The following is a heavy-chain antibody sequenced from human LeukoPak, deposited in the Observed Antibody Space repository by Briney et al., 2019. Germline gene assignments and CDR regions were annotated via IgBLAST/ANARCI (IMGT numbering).Heavy chain of an antibody. CDR3: ATHDLRVGGPYYFDY. CDR2: LHYSGTA. Sequence: PSETLSLTCTVSGGSVSSYYWSWIRQSPEKGLEWIGFLHYSGTANYNPSPKSRVTISVDTSKNQFSLKLTSVTAADTAVYYCATHDLRVGGPYYFDYWGQGALVTVSS. V-gene: IGHV4-59*08. D-gene: IGHD3-22*01. J-gene: IGHJ4*02. CDR1: GGSVSSYY.